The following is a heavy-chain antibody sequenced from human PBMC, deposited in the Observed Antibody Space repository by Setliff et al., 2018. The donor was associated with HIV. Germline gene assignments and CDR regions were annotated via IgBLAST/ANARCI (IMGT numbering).Heavy chain of an antibody. V-gene: IGHV3-7*03. Sequence: LRLSCAASRFSFSTSWMTWVRQAPGKGLEWIANINEDGNKKYHAGSVWGRFTISRDTAKNSLHLQMNSLRAEDTAVYYCTKPTTVVTSYYFDSWGQGTQVTVSS. CDR1: RFSFSTSW. J-gene: IGHJ4*02. CDR2: INEDGNKK. D-gene: IGHD4-17*01. CDR3: TKPTTVVTSYYFDS.